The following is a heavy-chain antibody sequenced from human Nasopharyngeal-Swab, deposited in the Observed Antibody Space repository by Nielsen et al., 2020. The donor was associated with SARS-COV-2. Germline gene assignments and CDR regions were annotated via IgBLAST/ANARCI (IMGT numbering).Heavy chain of an antibody. Sequence: SLKISCAASGFIFDDYAMHWVRQAPGKGLEWVSCISWNSGTIGYADSVRGRFTISRDNSKNMVNLQLNSLRAEDTAVYYCARMDFIASRDYWGQGTLVTVSS. CDR3: ARMDFIASRDY. D-gene: IGHD6-13*01. V-gene: IGHV3-9*01. CDR1: GFIFDDYA. CDR2: ISWNSGTI. J-gene: IGHJ4*02.